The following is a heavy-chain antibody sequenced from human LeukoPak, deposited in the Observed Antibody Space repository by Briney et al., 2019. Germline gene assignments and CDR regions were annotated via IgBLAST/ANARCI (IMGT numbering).Heavy chain of an antibody. CDR2: ISGGGETT. CDR3: AKVREAWDY. V-gene: IGHV3-23*01. CDR1: GFSFSTSL. Sequence: QPGGSLRLSCVASGFSFSTSLMGWVRQAPGKGLEWVSPISGGGETTCYADSVKGRFTISRDNSESTLYLRMDSLGADDTAVYYCAKVREAWDYWGQGTQVTVSS. J-gene: IGHJ4*02. D-gene: IGHD5-24*01.